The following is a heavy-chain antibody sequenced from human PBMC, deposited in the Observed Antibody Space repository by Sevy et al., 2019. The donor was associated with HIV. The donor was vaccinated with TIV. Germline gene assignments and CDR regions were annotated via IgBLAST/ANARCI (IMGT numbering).Heavy chain of an antibody. V-gene: IGHV3-23*01. CDR1: GFTFTNYA. Sequence: GGSLRLSCAASGFTFTNYAMNWVRQAPGKGLEWVSGISGSDGSTYYADSVKGRFTISRDNSKNTLFLQMHSLRAEDTAVYYCAKDIVLLVGDAFDICGQGTMVTVSS. J-gene: IGHJ3*02. D-gene: IGHD2-8*02. CDR3: AKDIVLLVGDAFDI. CDR2: ISGSDGST.